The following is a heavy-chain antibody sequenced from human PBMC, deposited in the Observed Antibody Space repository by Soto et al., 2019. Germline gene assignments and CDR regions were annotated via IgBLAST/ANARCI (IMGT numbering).Heavy chain of an antibody. Sequence: QVQLVQSGAEVKKPGSSVKVSCKASGGTFSSYAISWVRQAPGQGLEWMGGIIPIFGTANYAQKFQGRVTITADESTSTAYMELSSLRSEDTAVYYCARERITILGVGDYYYYGMDVWGQGTTVTVSS. CDR3: ARERITILGVGDYYYYGMDV. J-gene: IGHJ6*02. CDR1: GGTFSSYA. V-gene: IGHV1-69*01. CDR2: IIPIFGTA. D-gene: IGHD3-3*01.